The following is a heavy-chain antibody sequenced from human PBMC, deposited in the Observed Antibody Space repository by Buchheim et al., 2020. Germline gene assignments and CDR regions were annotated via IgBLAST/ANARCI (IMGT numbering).Heavy chain of an antibody. CDR1: GGSFSGYY. CDR3: ARCQNQWELLGWYY. D-gene: IGHD1-26*01. J-gene: IGHJ4*02. Sequence: QVQLQQWGAGLLKPSETLSLTCAVYGGSFSGYYWSWIRQPPGKGLEWIGEINHSGSTNYNPSLQSRVTISVGQSMNQFSLKLSSVTAADTAVYYCARCQNQWELLGWYYWGQGTL. CDR2: INHSGST. V-gene: IGHV4-34*01.